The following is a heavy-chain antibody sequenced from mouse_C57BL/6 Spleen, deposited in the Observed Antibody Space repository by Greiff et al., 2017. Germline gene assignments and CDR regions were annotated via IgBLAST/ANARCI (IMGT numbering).Heavy chain of an antibody. CDR2: IYPGDGDT. CDR3: AREDDYDEGPLDY. J-gene: IGHJ2*01. D-gene: IGHD2-4*01. Sequence: QVQLKESGPELVKPGASVKISCKASGYAFSSSWMNWVKQRPGKGLEWIGRIYPGDGDTNYNGKFKGKATLTADKSSSTAYMQLSSLTSEDSAVYFCAREDDYDEGPLDYWGQGTTLTVSS. CDR1: GYAFSSSW. V-gene: IGHV1-82*01.